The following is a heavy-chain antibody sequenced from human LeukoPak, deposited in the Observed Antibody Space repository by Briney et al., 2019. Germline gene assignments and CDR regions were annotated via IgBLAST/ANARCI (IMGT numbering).Heavy chain of an antibody. D-gene: IGHD5-18*01. Sequence: GGSLRLSCVASGFAFSSYALHWVRQAPGKGLQYVSGISNGGSIDYANSVKGRFTISTDNSKNTLYLQMSSLRPEDMAVYYCARDFSYGSGFDYWGQGPLVTVSS. V-gene: IGHV3-64*01. CDR3: ARDFSYGSGFDY. J-gene: IGHJ4*02. CDR2: ISNGGSI. CDR1: GFAFSSYA.